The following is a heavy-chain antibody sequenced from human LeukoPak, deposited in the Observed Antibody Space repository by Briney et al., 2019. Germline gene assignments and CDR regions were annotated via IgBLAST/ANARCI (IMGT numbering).Heavy chain of an antibody. CDR3: ARPPEEAYYDILTGYHYYYGMDV. Sequence: GGSLRLSCAASGFTVSSNYMSWVRQAPGKGLEWVSVIYSGGSTYYADSVKGRFTISRDNSKNTLYLQMNSLRAGDTAVYYCARPPEEAYYDILTGYHYYYGMDVWGQGTTVTVSS. V-gene: IGHV3-66*04. CDR2: IYSGGST. J-gene: IGHJ6*02. CDR1: GFTVSSNY. D-gene: IGHD3-9*01.